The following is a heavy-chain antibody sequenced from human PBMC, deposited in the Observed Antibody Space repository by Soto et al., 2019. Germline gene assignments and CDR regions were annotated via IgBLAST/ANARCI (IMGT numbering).Heavy chain of an antibody. V-gene: IGHV3-30*04. D-gene: IGHD1-26*01. J-gene: IGHJ3*02. CDR3: ARASYSGHYYAAFDI. Sequence: QSGGSLRLSCAASGFTFSSYVMHWVRQAPGKGLEWVAVISYDGRNQYYADSVKGRFTISRDNSKNTLHLHMNSLRGEDAALYYCARASYSGHYYAAFDIWGQGTMVTVSS. CDR1: GFTFSSYV. CDR2: ISYDGRNQ.